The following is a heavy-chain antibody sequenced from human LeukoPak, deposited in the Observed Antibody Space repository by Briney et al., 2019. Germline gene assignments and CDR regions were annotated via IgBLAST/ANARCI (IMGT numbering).Heavy chain of an antibody. V-gene: IGHV1-46*01. CDR2: INPSGGST. CDR1: GYTFTSYY. CDR3: ARDPIAAAGHNYGMDV. D-gene: IGHD6-13*01. Sequence: GASVKVSCKASGYTFTSYYMHWVRQAPGQGLEWMGIINPSGGSTSYAQKFQGRVTMTRDTSTSTVYMELSSLRSEDTAVYYCARDPIAAAGHNYGMDVWGQGTTVTVSS. J-gene: IGHJ6*02.